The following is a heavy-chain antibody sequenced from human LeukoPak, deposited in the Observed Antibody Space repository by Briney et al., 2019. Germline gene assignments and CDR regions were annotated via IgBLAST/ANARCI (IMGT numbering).Heavy chain of an antibody. CDR1: GFTFTNYA. Sequence: GSLRLSCAASGFTFTNYAMSWVRQSPGKGLEWTGEIVYSGSTNYNPSLKSRVSISADTSKVQFSLTLSSVTAADTAVYFCARGLASGYPPVPFDSWGQGTLVTVSS. CDR2: IVYSGST. D-gene: IGHD3-3*01. CDR3: ARGLASGYPPVPFDS. J-gene: IGHJ4*02. V-gene: IGHV4-34*12.